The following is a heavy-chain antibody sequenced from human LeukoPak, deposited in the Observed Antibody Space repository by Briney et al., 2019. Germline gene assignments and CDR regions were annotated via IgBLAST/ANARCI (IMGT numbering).Heavy chain of an antibody. D-gene: IGHD3-9*01. CDR1: GGSISSYY. Sequence: PSETLSLTCTVSGGSISSYYWSWIRQPAGTGLEWIGHISTSGSTNYNPSLQSRVTMSVDKSKNQFSLKLTSVTAADPAVHCCARDLTFDILTGYYISPFDCWGQGTLVTVSS. CDR2: ISTSGST. J-gene: IGHJ4*02. CDR3: ARDLTFDILTGYYISPFDC. V-gene: IGHV4-4*07.